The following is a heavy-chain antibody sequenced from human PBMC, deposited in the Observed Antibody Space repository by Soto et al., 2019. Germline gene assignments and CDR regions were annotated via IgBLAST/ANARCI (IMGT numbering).Heavy chain of an antibody. CDR2: INHSGST. CDR1: GGSFSGYY. CDR3: AKRGCGGGSCYSLPGAFDI. J-gene: IGHJ3*02. V-gene: IGHV4-34*01. D-gene: IGHD2-15*01. Sequence: SETLSLTCAVYGGSFSGYYWSWIRQPPGKGLEWIGEINHSGSTNYNPSLKSRVTISVDTSKNQFSLKLSSVTAADTAVYYCAKRGCGGGSCYSLPGAFDIWGQGTMVTVSS.